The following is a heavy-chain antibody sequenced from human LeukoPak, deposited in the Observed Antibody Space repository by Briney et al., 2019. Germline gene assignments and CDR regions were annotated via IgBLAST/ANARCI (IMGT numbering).Heavy chain of an antibody. D-gene: IGHD3-10*01. J-gene: IGHJ6*02. Sequence: SETLSHTCAVSGGSISSSNWWSWARQPPGEGLEWIGEIYHSGSTNYNPSLKSRVTISVDKSKNQFSLKLSSVNAADTAVYYCARVWFGELSLYGMDVWGQGTTVTVSS. CDR2: IYHSGST. V-gene: IGHV4-4*02. CDR3: ARVWFGELSLYGMDV. CDR1: GGSISSSNW.